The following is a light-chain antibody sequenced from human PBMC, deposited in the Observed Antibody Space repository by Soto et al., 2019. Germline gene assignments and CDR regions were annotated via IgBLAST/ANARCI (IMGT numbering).Light chain of an antibody. J-gene: IGKJ5*01. CDR1: QSVSGN. Sequence: EIVMTQSPATLSVSPGERATLSCRASQSVSGNLAWYQQRPGQTPRLLIYDASARASGIPARFSGSGSGTEFTLTISSLQSEDFAVYYCQQYNNWLSRTFGQGTRLEIK. CDR2: DAS. CDR3: QQYNNWLSRT. V-gene: IGKV3D-15*01.